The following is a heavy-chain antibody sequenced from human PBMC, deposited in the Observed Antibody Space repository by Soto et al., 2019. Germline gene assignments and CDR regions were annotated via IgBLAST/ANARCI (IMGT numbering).Heavy chain of an antibody. D-gene: IGHD6-13*01. CDR2: IIPIFGTA. J-gene: IGHJ4*02. CDR1: GYTCTSYG. Sequence: ASVKVSCKASGYTCTSYGISWVRQAPGQGLEWMGGIIPIFGTANYAQKFQGRVTITADESTSTAYMELSSLRSEDTAVYYCARGKSSSLVYWGQGTLVTVSS. V-gene: IGHV1-69*13. CDR3: ARGKSSSLVY.